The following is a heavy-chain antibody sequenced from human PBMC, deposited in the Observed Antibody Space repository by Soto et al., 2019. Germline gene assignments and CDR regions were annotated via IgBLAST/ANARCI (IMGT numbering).Heavy chain of an antibody. J-gene: IGHJ4*02. CDR2: IAGNDAGA. V-gene: IGHV3-23*01. CDR3: AKDSLSSSTLHLYHFDH. D-gene: IGHD2-2*01. CDR1: GFTFSSYA. Sequence: EVQLLESGGGLVQPGGSLRLSCAASGFTFSSYAMRWVRQPPGQGLQWVSTIAGNDAGADFAESVRGRFTISRDNSKNTLYLQMDSLRGEDTAIYYCAKDSLSSSTLHLYHFDHWGQGTLVTVSS.